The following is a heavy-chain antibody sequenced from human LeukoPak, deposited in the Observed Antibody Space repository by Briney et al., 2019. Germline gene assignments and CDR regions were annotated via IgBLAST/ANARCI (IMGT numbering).Heavy chain of an antibody. V-gene: IGHV4-30-4*07. Sequence: SETLSLTCAVSGGSISSAGYSWSWIRQPPGKGLECIGYIYYTGSTYYNPSLKSRVTISLDTSKNQFSLKLSSVTAADTAVYYCARGGDSSGYEGRFDPWGQGTLVTVSS. CDR1: GGSISSAGYS. D-gene: IGHD3-22*01. J-gene: IGHJ5*02. CDR3: ARGGDSSGYEGRFDP. CDR2: IYYTGST.